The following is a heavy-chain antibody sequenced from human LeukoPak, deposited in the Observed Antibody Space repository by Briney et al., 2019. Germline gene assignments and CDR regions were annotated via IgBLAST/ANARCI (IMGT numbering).Heavy chain of an antibody. CDR1: GGSISSYY. D-gene: IGHD6-19*01. CDR3: VANLAVAGKGAAFDI. CDR2: IYYSGST. J-gene: IGHJ3*02. Sequence: SETLSLTCTVSGGSISSYYWSWIRQPPGKGLEWIGYIYYSGSTNYNPSLKSRVTISVDTSKNQFSLKLSSVTAADTAVYYCVANLAVAGKGAAFDIWGQGTMVTVSS. V-gene: IGHV4-59*01.